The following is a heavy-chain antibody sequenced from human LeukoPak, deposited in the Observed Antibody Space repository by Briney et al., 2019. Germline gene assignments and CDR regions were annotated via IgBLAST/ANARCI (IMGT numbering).Heavy chain of an antibody. D-gene: IGHD3-22*01. CDR2: VDYTGST. CDR3: ARSHITMKLFDY. J-gene: IGHJ4*02. V-gene: IGHV4-59*01. CDR1: GGSISDFQ. Sequence: SETLSLTCSVSGGSISDFQWSWLRQPPGKGLEWIGYVDYTGSTNYNSPLRSRVSMSIDTSKNQFSLKLNSVTAADTAVYYCARSHITMKLFDYWSQGTLVTVTS.